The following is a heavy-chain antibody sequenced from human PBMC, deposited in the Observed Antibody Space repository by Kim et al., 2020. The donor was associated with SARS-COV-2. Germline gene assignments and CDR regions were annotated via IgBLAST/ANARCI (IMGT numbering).Heavy chain of an antibody. CDR3: TKDVWDYSGMDV. D-gene: IGHD1-26*01. CDR1: GFSFSCYD. J-gene: IGHJ6*02. Sequence: GGSLRLSCVASGFSFSCYDMTWVRQVPGKGPEWVSSISHDGTSSHYANSVRGRFTISRNDSKNTLYLQLNSIRGDDTALYYCTKDVWDYSGMDVWGQGTT. CDR2: ISHDGTSS. V-gene: IGHV3-23*01.